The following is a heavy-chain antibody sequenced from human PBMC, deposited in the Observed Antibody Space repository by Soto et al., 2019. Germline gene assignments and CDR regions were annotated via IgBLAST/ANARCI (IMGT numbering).Heavy chain of an antibody. D-gene: IGHD4-17*01. V-gene: IGHV4-30-2*01. J-gene: IGHJ4*02. CDR3: ASGPIGDYTDGFDY. Sequence: QLQLQESGSGLVKPSQTLSLTCAVSGGSMSSGGYSWSWIRQPPGKGLEWIGYIYHSGSTYYNPSLKSRVTISVDRPMNQFSLKLSSVTAADTAVYYCASGPIGDYTDGFDYWRQGTLVTVSS. CDR2: IYHSGST. CDR1: GGSMSSGGYS.